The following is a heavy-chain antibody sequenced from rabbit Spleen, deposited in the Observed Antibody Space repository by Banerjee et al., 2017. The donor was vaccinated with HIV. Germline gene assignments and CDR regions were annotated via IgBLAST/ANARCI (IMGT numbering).Heavy chain of an antibody. CDR3: ARDTSSSFSSYGMDL. CDR1: GVSFSGDSY. D-gene: IGHD1-1*01. V-gene: IGHV1S40*01. J-gene: IGHJ3*01. CDR2: IDTGSSGFT. Sequence: QPLEESGGDLVKPGASLTLTCIASGVSFSGDSYMCWVRQAPGKGLEWIVCIDTGSSGFTYYASWAKGRFTISKPSSTTVTLQMTSLTAADTATYFCARDTSSSFSSYGMDLWGQGTLVTVS.